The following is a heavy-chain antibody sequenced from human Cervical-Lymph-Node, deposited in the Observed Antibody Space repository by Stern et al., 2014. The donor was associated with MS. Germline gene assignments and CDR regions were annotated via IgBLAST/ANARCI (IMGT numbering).Heavy chain of an antibody. Sequence: QVQLVQSGSELKKPGASVKVSCKASGYTFARNALNWVRQAPGQRLAWMGWINTKTGNSTYAQGFRGRFVFSLDTSVSTAYLQISSLKAEDTAIYYCARVKPAAILDYWGQGTLVTVSS. CDR3: ARVKPAAILDY. J-gene: IGHJ4*02. CDR1: GYTFARNA. CDR2: INTKTGNS. D-gene: IGHD2-2*01. V-gene: IGHV7-4-1*02.